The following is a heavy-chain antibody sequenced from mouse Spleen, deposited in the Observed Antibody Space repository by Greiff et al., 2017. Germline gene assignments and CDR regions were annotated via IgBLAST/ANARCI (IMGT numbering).Heavy chain of an antibody. Sequence: EVQVVESGAELVRPGASVKLSCTASGFNIKDDYMHWVKQRPEQGLEWIGWIDPENGDTEYASKFQGKATITADTSSNTAYLQLSSLTSEDTAVYYCTTYYGYGFAYWGQGTLVTVSA. CDR1: GFNIKDDY. CDR2: IDPENGDT. V-gene: IGHV14-4*01. J-gene: IGHJ3*01. CDR3: TTYYGYGFAY. D-gene: IGHD1-2*01.